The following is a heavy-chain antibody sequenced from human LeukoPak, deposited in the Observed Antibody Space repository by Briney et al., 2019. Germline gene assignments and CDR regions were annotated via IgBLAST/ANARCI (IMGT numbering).Heavy chain of an antibody. V-gene: IGHV1-2*02. J-gene: IGHJ4*02. CDR1: GYTFTGYY. CDR2: INPNSGGT. Sequence: GASVKVSCKASGYTFTGYYMHWVRRAPGQGLEWMGWINPNSGGTNYAQKFQGRVTMTRDTSISTAYMELSRLRSDDTAVYYCTSSSSKPVAIWGIDYWGQGTLVTVSS. CDR3: TSSSSKPVAIWGIDY. D-gene: IGHD6-6*01.